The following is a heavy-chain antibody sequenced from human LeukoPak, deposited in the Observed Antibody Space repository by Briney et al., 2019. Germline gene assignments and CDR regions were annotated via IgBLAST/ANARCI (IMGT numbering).Heavy chain of an antibody. CDR2: FSRNGVTT. D-gene: IGHD2-15*01. CDR3: AKEKDTIYFDL. V-gene: IGHV3-43*02. CDR1: GGSISSYY. J-gene: IGHJ3*01. Sequence: ETLSLTCTVSGGSISSYYWSWIRQPPGKGLEWVSLFSRNGVTTYYAESVGGRFTISRDNSKNSVYLQMDSLTTEDTAVYYCAKEKDTIYFDLWGQGTMVTVSA.